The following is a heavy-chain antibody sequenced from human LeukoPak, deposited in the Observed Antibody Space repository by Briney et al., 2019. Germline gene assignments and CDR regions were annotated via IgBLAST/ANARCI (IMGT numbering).Heavy chain of an antibody. CDR1: GGSISSSSYY. V-gene: IGHV4-39*01. D-gene: IGHD6-19*01. CDR3: ARGGLGGWDAFDI. Sequence: PSETLSLTCTVSGGSISSSSYYWGWIRQPPGKGLEWIGSIYYSGSTYYNPSLKSRVTISVDTSKNQFSLKLSSVTAADTAVYYCARGGLGGWDAFDIWGQGTMVTVSS. CDR2: IYYSGST. J-gene: IGHJ3*02.